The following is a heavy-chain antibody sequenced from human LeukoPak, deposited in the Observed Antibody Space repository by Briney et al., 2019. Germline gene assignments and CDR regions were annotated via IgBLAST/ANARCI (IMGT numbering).Heavy chain of an antibody. J-gene: IGHJ3*02. V-gene: IGHV4-34*01. CDR2: INHSGST. Sequence: KSSETLSLTCAVYGGSFSGYYWSWIRQPPGKGLEWIGEINHSGSTNYNPSLKSRVTISVDTSKNQFSLKLSSVTAADTAVYYCARDPHHYYDSGGYYFDAFDIWGQGTMVTVSS. CDR1: GGSFSGYY. CDR3: ARDPHHYYDSGGYYFDAFDI. D-gene: IGHD3-22*01.